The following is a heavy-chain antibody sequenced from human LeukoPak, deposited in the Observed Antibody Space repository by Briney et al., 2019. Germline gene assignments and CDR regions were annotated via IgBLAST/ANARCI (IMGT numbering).Heavy chain of an antibody. V-gene: IGHV4-34*01. Sequence: KPSAPLSLTCAVYGGSFSGYYWSGIRQPPGKGREGIGEINHSGSTNYKPSLKRGVTISVDTSKNQFSLKLSSVTAADTAVYYCARGRRSWDSSGYYYGPFDYWGQGTLVTVSS. CDR3: ARGRRSWDSSGYYYGPFDY. CDR1: GGSFSGYY. D-gene: IGHD3-22*01. CDR2: INHSGST. J-gene: IGHJ4*02.